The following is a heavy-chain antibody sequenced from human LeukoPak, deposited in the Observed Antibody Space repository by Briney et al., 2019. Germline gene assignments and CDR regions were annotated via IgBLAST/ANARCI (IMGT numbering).Heavy chain of an antibody. CDR2: ISSSGSTI. J-gene: IGHJ5*02. Sequence: GGSLRLSCAASGFTFSSYEMNWVRQAPGKGLEWVSYISSSGSTIYYADSVKGRFTISRDNAKNSLYLQMNSLRAEDTAVYYCAREGAAAGTWAWFDPWGQGTLVTVSS. CDR3: AREGAAAGTWAWFDP. V-gene: IGHV3-48*03. D-gene: IGHD6-13*01. CDR1: GFTFSSYE.